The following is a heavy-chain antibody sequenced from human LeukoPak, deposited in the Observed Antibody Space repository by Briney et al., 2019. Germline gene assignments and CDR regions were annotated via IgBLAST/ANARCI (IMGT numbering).Heavy chain of an antibody. V-gene: IGHV1-69*06. CDR2: IIPIFGTA. CDR3: ARAPEYYYGSGSYYYYYMDV. CDR1: GGTFSSYA. Sequence: GASVKVSCKASGGTFSSYAISWVRQAPGQGLEWMGGIIPIFGTANYAQKFQGRVTITADKSTSTAYMELSSLRSEDTAVYYCARAPEYYYGSGSYYYYYMDVWGKGTTVTVSS. D-gene: IGHD3-10*01. J-gene: IGHJ6*03.